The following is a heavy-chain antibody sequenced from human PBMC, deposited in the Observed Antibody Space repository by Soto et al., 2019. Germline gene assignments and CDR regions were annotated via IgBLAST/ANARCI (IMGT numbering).Heavy chain of an antibody. V-gene: IGHV3-7*04. CDR2: IKQDGSEK. D-gene: IGHD6-13*01. CDR3: ARVQLIKYYYYYYGMDV. Sequence: GGSLRLSCAASGFTFSSYWMSWVRQAPGKGLEWVANIKQDGSEKYYVDSVKGRFTISRDNAKNSLYLQMNSLRAEDTAVYYCARVQLIKYYYYYYGMDVWGQGTTVTVSS. J-gene: IGHJ6*02. CDR1: GFTFSSYW.